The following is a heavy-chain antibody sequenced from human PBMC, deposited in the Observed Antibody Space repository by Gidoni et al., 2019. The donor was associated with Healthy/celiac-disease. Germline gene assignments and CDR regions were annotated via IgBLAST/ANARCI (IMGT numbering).Heavy chain of an antibody. CDR1: GYTFTGYY. V-gene: IGHV1-2*04. CDR2: INPNSGGT. J-gene: IGHJ4*02. D-gene: IGHD6-13*01. CDR3: ARGPGPLEAADPFDY. Sequence: QVQLVQSGAEVQKPRASVKVQCKASGYTFTGYYMHWVRKAPGQGLEWMGWINPNSGGTNYAQKFQGWVTMTSDTSISTAYMELSRLRSDDTAVYYCARGPGPLEAADPFDYWGQGTLVTVSS.